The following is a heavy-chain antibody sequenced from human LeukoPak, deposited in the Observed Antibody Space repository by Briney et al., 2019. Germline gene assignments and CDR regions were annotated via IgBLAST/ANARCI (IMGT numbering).Heavy chain of an antibody. CDR3: ARGTDCGDYGF. CDR2: ISSSGSTI. J-gene: IGHJ4*02. V-gene: IGHV3-48*03. Sequence: GSLRLSCAASGFTFSSYEMSWVRQAPGKGLEWLSYISSSGSTIYYADSVKGRFTISRDNAKNSLYLQMNSLTAEDTAVYYCARGTDCGDYGFWGQGTLVTVSS. D-gene: IGHD4-17*01. CDR1: GFTFSSYE.